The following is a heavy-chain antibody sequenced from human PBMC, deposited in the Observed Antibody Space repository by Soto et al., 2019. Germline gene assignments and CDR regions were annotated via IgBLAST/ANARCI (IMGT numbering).Heavy chain of an antibody. J-gene: IGHJ4*02. V-gene: IGHV1-18*01. CDR1: GYTFTSYG. D-gene: IGHD1-1*01. Sequence: QVHLVQSGAEVKKPGASVKVSCKGSGYTFTSYGITWVRQAPGQGLEWMGWISAHNGNTDYAQKLQGRVTVTRDTSTRTAYMELNSLRSDDTAAYYCARGRYGDYWGQGALVTVSS. CDR3: ARGRYGDY. CDR2: ISAHNGNT.